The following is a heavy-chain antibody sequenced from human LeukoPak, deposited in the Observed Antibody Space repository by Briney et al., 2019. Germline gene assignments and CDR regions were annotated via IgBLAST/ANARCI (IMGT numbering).Heavy chain of an antibody. J-gene: IGHJ4*02. D-gene: IGHD7-27*01. CDR1: GFTFSSYW. CDR2: IYYSGTI. V-gene: IGHV4-39*01. Sequence: GSLRLSCAASGFTFSSYWMSWIRQPPGKGLEWIASIYYSGTIYYNPSLRSRVTMSIDTTKSQFSLNLNSVTAADTAVYYCARHTNWGSYYFDYWGQGTLVTVSS. CDR3: ARHTNWGSYYFDY.